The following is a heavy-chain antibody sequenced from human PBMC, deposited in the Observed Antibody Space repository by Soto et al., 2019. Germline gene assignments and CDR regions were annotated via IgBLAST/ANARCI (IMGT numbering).Heavy chain of an antibody. CDR2: IYYSGTT. D-gene: IGHD2-2*01. Sequence: QVQLQESGPGLVKPSQTLTLTCSVFGGSINSGGYYWTWIRQHPGKGLEWIGNIYYSGTTSYKPSLKSRVTISIDTSKTHFSLKLSSVTAADTAVYYCARSSISKKIDYWGQGTLVTVSS. J-gene: IGHJ4*02. V-gene: IGHV4-31*03. CDR1: GGSINSGGYY. CDR3: ARSSISKKIDY.